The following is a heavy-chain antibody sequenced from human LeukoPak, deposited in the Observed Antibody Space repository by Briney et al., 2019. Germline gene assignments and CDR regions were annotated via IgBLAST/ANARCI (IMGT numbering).Heavy chain of an antibody. Sequence: ASVKVSCKASGYTFTSYDINWVRQASGQGLEWMGWMNPNSGNTDYAQNLQGRVTMTTDTSTSTAYMELWSLRSDDTAVYYCARDPRTVAGLGFDIWGQGTMVTVSS. V-gene: IGHV1-8*01. CDR1: GYTFTSYD. D-gene: IGHD4-11*01. CDR2: MNPNSGNT. J-gene: IGHJ3*02. CDR3: ARDPRTVAGLGFDI.